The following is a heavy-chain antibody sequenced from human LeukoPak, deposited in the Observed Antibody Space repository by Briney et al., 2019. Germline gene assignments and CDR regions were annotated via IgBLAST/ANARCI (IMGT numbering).Heavy chain of an antibody. CDR1: GGSSSGYY. Sequence: PSETLSLTCAVYGGSSSGYYWSWIRQPPGKGLEWIGEINHSGSTNYNPSLKSRVTISVDTSKNQFSLKLSSVTAADTAVYYCARDEAHPNTYYYGSGSYYARLDIWGQGTMVTVSS. V-gene: IGHV4-34*01. J-gene: IGHJ3*02. CDR3: ARDEAHPNTYYYGSGSYYARLDI. D-gene: IGHD3-10*01. CDR2: INHSGST.